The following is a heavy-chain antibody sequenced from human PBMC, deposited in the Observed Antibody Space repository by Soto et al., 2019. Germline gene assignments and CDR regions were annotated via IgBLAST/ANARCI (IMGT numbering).Heavy chain of an antibody. V-gene: IGHV3-23*01. CDR1: GFIFSSYA. CDR3: AKDKDGVITRSHFDY. Sequence: EGQLLQSGGGLFQPGGSLRLSCTGSGFIFSSYAMSWVRQAPGKGLEWISGLNGGGSNTLYADSVKGRFTISRDNFKNTLYLQMNSLRAEDTAVYYCAKDKDGVITRSHFDYWGQGNLVTVSS. CDR2: LNGGGSNT. D-gene: IGHD3-22*01. J-gene: IGHJ4*02.